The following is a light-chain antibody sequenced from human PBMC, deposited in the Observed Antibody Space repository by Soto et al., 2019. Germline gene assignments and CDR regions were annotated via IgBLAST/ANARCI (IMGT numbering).Light chain of an antibody. Sequence: DIQMTQSPSTLSASAGDRVTITCRASQSLSSWLAWYQQKPGKAPKLLIYKASSLQSGVPSRFSGTGSGTEFTLTITSLQPDDFATYYCQQYYSYPLTFGGGTKVDIK. J-gene: IGKJ4*01. CDR1: QSLSSW. V-gene: IGKV1-5*03. CDR2: KAS. CDR3: QQYYSYPLT.